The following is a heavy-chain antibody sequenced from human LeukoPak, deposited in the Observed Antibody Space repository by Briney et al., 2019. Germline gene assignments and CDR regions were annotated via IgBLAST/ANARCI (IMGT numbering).Heavy chain of an antibody. CDR3: ARDTAAGPYYYYYMDV. D-gene: IGHD6-13*01. J-gene: IGHJ6*03. Sequence: PGGSLRLSCAASGFTFSSYWMHWVRQAPGKGLVWVSRINSDGSRTTYADSVKGRFTISRDNAKNTLYLLMNSLRAEDTAVYYCARDTAAGPYYYYYMDVRGKGTTVTVSS. CDR1: GFTFSSYW. CDR2: INSDGSRT. V-gene: IGHV3-74*03.